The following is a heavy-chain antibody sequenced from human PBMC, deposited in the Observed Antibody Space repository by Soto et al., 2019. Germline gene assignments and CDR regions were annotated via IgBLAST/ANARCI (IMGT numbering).Heavy chain of an antibody. Sequence: GASVKVSCKASGYSFTSYYVHWVRRAPGQGLEWMGIINPSGGSTDYAQKFQGRVTMTRDTSTSTVYMELSSLRSDDTAVYYCARGGPDEYSSSYGMAVWGQGPTVTVS. J-gene: IGHJ6*02. CDR3: ARGGPDEYSSSYGMAV. CDR1: GYSFTSYY. D-gene: IGHD6-6*01. CDR2: INPSGGST. V-gene: IGHV1-46*01.